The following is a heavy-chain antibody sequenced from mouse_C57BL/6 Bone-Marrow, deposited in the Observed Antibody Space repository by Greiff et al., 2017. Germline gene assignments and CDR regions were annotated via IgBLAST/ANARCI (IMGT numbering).Heavy chain of an antibody. D-gene: IGHD2-3*01. J-gene: IGHJ3*01. V-gene: IGHV14-4*01. Sequence: EVQVVESGAELVRPGASVKLSCTASGFNIKDDYMHWVKQRPEQGLEWIGWIDPENGDTEYASKFQGKATITADTSSNTAYLQLSSLTSEDTAVYYCTTDGYYGFAYWGQGTLVTVSA. CDR3: TTDGYYGFAY. CDR1: GFNIKDDY. CDR2: IDPENGDT.